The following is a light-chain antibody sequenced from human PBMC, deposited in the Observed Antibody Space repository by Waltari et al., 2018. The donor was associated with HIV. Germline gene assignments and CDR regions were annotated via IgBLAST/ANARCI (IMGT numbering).Light chain of an antibody. Sequence: QSVLTQPPSASGTPGQRVTISCSGSSPNIGSNTVNWYQQLPGTAPKALISSTNQPPSGVPDRCSGSKSGTSASLAISGLQSDDEADYYCAAWDDSLNGFWVFGGGTKLTVL. CDR3: AAWDDSLNGFWV. J-gene: IGLJ3*02. CDR1: SPNIGSNT. V-gene: IGLV1-44*01. CDR2: STN.